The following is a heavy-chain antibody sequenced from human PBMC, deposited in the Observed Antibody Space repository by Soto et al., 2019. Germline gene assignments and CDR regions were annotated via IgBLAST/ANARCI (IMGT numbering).Heavy chain of an antibody. V-gene: IGHV1-18*01. D-gene: IGHD3-3*01. CDR2: IIAYNGNT. CDR3: ARDKGPYYDFWSGYSLGSLGYYGMDV. Sequence: ASVKVSCKDPCYTFTSYGISLLRHSNGQWLECMVLIIAYNGNTNYAQKLQGRVTMTTDTSTSTAYMELRSLRSDDTAVYYCARDKGPYYDFWSGYSLGSLGYYGMDVWGQGTTVTVSS. CDR1: CYTFTSYG. J-gene: IGHJ6*02.